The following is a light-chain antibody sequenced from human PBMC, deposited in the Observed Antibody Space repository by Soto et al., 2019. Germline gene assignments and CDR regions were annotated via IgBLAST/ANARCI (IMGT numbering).Light chain of an antibody. V-gene: IGLV1-44*01. J-gene: IGLJ1*01. Sequence: QSVLTQPLSASGTPGQRVTIFCSGSSSNIGSNTVNWYQQLPGTAPKLLIYSNNQRPSGVPDRFSGSKSGTSASLAISGLQSEDEADYYCAAWDDSLNGFYVFGTGTKVTVL. CDR2: SNN. CDR1: SSNIGSNT. CDR3: AAWDDSLNGFYV.